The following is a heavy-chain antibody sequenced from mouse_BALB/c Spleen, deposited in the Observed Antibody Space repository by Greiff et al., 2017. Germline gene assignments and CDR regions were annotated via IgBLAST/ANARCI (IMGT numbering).Heavy chain of an antibody. CDR2: IDPENGDT. D-gene: IGHD1-1*01. CDR1: GFNIKDYY. J-gene: IGHJ2*01. Sequence: EVQLQQSGAELVRSGASVKLSCTASGFNIKDYYMHWVKQRPEQGLEWIGWIDPENGDTEYAPKFQGKATMTADTSSNTAYLQLSSLTSEDTAVYYCKTTVVGGGYWGQGTTLTVSS. V-gene: IGHV14-4*02. CDR3: KTTVVGGGY.